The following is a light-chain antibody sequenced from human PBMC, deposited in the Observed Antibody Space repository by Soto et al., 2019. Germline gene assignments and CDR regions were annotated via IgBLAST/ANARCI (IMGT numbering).Light chain of an antibody. V-gene: IGKV3-11*01. CDR3: QQRSNWPPT. Sequence: IVLTTSPGSLSLSRWEIASLSCTASQSVSSYLAWYQQKPGQAPSLLIYDASNRATGIPAMFSGSGSGTDFTLTISSLEPEDFAVDYCQQRSNWPPTFGPATKVDI. CDR2: DAS. CDR1: QSVSSY. J-gene: IGKJ3*01.